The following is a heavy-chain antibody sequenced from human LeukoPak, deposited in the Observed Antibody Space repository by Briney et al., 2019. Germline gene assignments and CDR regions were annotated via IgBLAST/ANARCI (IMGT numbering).Heavy chain of an antibody. D-gene: IGHD3-10*01. J-gene: IGHJ5*01. CDR1: GGSINSGLYY. V-gene: IGHV4-61*02. Sequence: SETLSLTCTVSGGSINSGLYYWSWIRQSAGQGLEWIGRVYSSGSTNYNPSLKGRVTISVDTLKNQFSLMVRSVTAADTAVCYCASEGRGPVIYNWFDSWGQGVLVTVSS. CDR3: ASEGRGPVIYNWFDS. CDR2: VYSSGST.